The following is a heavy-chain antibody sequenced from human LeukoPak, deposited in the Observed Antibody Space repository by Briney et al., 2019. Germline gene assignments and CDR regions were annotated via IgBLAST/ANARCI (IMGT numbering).Heavy chain of an antibody. V-gene: IGHV4-30-4*01. CDR3: ARGPLVPAAKRPGNYFDY. J-gene: IGHJ4*02. CDR1: GGSISSGDYY. CDR2: IYYSGST. D-gene: IGHD2-2*01. Sequence: PSETLSLTCTVSGGSISSGDYYWSWIRQPPGKGLEWIGYIYYSGSTYCNPSLKSRVTISVDTSKNQFSLKLSSVTAADTAVYYCARGPLVPAAKRPGNYFDYWGQGTLVTVSS.